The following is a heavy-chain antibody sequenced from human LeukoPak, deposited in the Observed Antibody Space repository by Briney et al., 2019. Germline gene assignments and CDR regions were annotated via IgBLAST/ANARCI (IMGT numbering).Heavy chain of an antibody. Sequence: GGSLRLSCAASGFTFSSYAMHWVRQAPGKGLEWVAVISYDGSNKYYADSVKGRFTISRDNSKNTLYLQMNSLRAEDTAVYYCARSGVLRQQLPLPDYYGMDVWGQGTTVTVSS. D-gene: IGHD6-13*01. CDR3: ARSGVLRQQLPLPDYYGMDV. CDR2: ISYDGSNK. CDR1: GFTFSSYA. J-gene: IGHJ6*02. V-gene: IGHV3-30-3*01.